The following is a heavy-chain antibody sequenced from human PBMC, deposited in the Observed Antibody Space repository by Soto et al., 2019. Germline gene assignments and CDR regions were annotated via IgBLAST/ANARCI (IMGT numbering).Heavy chain of an antibody. Sequence: EVQLVESGGGLIQPGGSLRLSCAASGFTVSNNYMSWVRQAPGKGLEWVSVLYSGGNTYYADSVKGRFTISRDNSKNTLYLQMNSLRAEETAVYYCARGHQMAPGWFDYWGQGTLVTVSS. D-gene: IGHD2-15*01. J-gene: IGHJ4*02. CDR2: LYSGGNT. CDR1: GFTVSNNY. CDR3: ARGHQMAPGWFDY. V-gene: IGHV3-53*01.